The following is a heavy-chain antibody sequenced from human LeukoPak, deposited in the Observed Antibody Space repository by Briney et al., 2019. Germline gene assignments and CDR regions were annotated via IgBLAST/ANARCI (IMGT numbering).Heavy chain of an antibody. CDR3: AKGGQAAVTYFDY. V-gene: IGHV3-23*01. J-gene: IGHJ4*02. D-gene: IGHD6-13*01. Sequence: GGSLRLSCAASGFTFSSYNMNWVRQAPGKGLEWVSAISGSGGSTYYADSVKGRFTISRDNSKNTLYLQMNSLRAEDTAVYYCAKGGQAAVTYFDYWGQGTLVTVSS. CDR1: GFTFSSYN. CDR2: ISGSGGST.